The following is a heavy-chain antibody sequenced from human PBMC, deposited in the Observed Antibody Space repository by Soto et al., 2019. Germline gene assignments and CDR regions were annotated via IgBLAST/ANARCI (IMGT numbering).Heavy chain of an antibody. CDR1: GGSISSSTYY. Sequence: SETLSLTCTVSGGSISSSTYYWGWIRQPPGKGLEWIGSIYYSGNTYYSPSLNSRVTMSVDTSKNQFSLKLSSVTAADTAVYYCARDGRGSWPYYWGQGTLVTVSS. D-gene: IGHD6-13*01. V-gene: IGHV4-39*07. CDR3: ARDGRGSWPYY. J-gene: IGHJ4*02. CDR2: IYYSGNT.